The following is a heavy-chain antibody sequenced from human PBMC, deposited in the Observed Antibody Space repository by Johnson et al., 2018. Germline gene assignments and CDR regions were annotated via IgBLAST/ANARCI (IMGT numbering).Heavy chain of an antibody. D-gene: IGHD3-10*01. Sequence: QVQLVQSGGGVVQPGRSLRLSCAASGFTFSSYGMHWVRQAPGKGLEWVAIISFDGSNKYYADSVKGRFTISRDNSKNTLYLQMNSRRAEDTAVYYCAKEITYGNCYYGMDAWGQGTTVTVSS. CDR3: AKEITYGNCYYGMDA. V-gene: IGHV3-30*18. CDR1: GFTFSSYG. CDR2: ISFDGSNK. J-gene: IGHJ6*02.